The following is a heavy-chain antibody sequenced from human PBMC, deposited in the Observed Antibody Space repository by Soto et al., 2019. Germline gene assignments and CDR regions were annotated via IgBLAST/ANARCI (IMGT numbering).Heavy chain of an antibody. CDR3: ATGVIWIGYFTVDA. J-gene: IGHJ5*02. Sequence: SVKVSCKASGGSFGKSAINWVRQTPGQGLEWLGGFIPVYRTLNYAQKFQGRVTITADESTGTAYMTLSSLASDDTAVYYCATGVIWIGYFTVDAWGQGTRVTVSS. V-gene: IGHV1-69*13. D-gene: IGHD3-3*01. CDR1: GGSFGKSA. CDR2: FIPVYRTL.